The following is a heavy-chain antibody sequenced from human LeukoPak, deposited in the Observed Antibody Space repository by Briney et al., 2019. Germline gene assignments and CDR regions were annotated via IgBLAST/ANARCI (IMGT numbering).Heavy chain of an antibody. Sequence: SETLSLTCAVYGGSFSGYYWSWIRQPPGKGLEGIGEINHSGSTNYNPSLKSRVTISVDTSKNKFSLKLSSVTAADTAVYYCARGGDIAARNFDYWGQGTLVTVSS. CDR2: INHSGST. V-gene: IGHV4-34*01. CDR1: GGSFSGYY. J-gene: IGHJ4*02. D-gene: IGHD6-6*01. CDR3: ARGGDIAARNFDY.